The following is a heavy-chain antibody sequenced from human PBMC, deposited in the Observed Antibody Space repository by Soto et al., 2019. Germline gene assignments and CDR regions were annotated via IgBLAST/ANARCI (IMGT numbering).Heavy chain of an antibody. CDR3: ARDVQCPHGICYRGGIDY. D-gene: IGHD2-8*01. CDR2: IFYSGNT. J-gene: IGHJ4*02. CDR1: GGSISSDFYY. Sequence: QVQLQESGPGLVKPSQTLSLTCTVSGGSISSDFYYWTWIRQHPGEGLEWIGNIFYSGNTHYNPSLRSRITLSVDTSQNQFSLKLRSVTGADTAVYYCARDVQCPHGICYRGGIDYWGQGTLVTVSS. V-gene: IGHV4-31*03.